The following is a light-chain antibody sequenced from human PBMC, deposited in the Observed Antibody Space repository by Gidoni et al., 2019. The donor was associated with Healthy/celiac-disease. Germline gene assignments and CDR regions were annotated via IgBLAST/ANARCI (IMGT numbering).Light chain of an antibody. Sequence: QSVLPQPPSASGTPGQRVTISCSGSSSNLGSNTVNWYQQLPGTAPKLLIYSNNQRPSGVPDRFSGSKSGTSASLAISGLQSEDEADYYCAVWDDSLNGWVFGGGTKLTVL. CDR1: SSNLGSNT. J-gene: IGLJ3*02. V-gene: IGLV1-44*01. CDR3: AVWDDSLNGWV. CDR2: SNN.